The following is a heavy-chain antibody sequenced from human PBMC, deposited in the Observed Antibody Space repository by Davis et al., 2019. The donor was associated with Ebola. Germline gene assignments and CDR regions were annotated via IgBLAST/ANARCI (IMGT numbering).Heavy chain of an antibody. Sequence: ESLKISCAASGFTVSSNYMSWIRQPPGKGLEWIGEINHSGSTNYNPSLKSRVTISVDTSKNQFSLKLSSVTAADTAVYCCARKEGMGNFDYWGQGTLVTVSS. D-gene: IGHD7-27*01. J-gene: IGHJ4*02. CDR1: GFTVSSNY. CDR2: INHSGST. CDR3: ARKEGMGNFDY. V-gene: IGHV4-34*01.